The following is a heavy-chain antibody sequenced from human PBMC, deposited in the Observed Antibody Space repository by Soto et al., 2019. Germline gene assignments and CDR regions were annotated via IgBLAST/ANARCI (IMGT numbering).Heavy chain of an antibody. CDR2: IYYSGST. D-gene: IGHD4-17*01. CDR1: GGSISSGGYY. J-gene: IGHJ2*01. Sequence: QVQLQESGPGLVKPSQTLSLTCTVSGGSISSGGYYCSWIRQHPVNGLEWIGYIYYSGSTYYNPSLKSRVTISVDTSKNQFSLKLSSVTAADTAVYYCERDQYGDNWYFDLWGRGTLVTVSS. CDR3: ERDQYGDNWYFDL. V-gene: IGHV4-31*03.